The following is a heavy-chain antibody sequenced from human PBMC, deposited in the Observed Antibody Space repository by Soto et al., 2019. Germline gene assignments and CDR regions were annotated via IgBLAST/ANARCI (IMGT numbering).Heavy chain of an antibody. V-gene: IGHV3-15*07. J-gene: IGHJ6*02. Sequence: DVQLVESGGGLVKPGGSLRLSCAASGFTFYNSWMNWVRQAPGKGLVWVGRIKRNSDGGRTEYAAPVKGRFTISRDDSENTLYLQMNSLKTEDTAVYYCTTGSVEGVWGQGTTVSVSS. CDR1: GFTFYNSW. CDR3: TTGSVEGV. D-gene: IGHD2-15*01. CDR2: IKRNSDGGRT.